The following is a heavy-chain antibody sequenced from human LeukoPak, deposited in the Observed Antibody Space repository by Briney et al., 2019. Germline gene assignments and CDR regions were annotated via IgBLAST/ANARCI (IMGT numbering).Heavy chain of an antibody. CDR3: ARIKSLPRRSNIVVVPATTYFDY. V-gene: IGHV1-8*01. CDR1: GYTFTSYD. J-gene: IGHJ4*02. Sequence: ASVKVSCKASGYTFTSYDINWVREATGQGLEWMGWMNPNSGNKGFAQKCQGRVTMTTNTSISTAYMELSSLRSEDTAVYYCARIKSLPRRSNIVVVPATTYFDYWGQGTLVTVSS. CDR2: MNPNSGNK. D-gene: IGHD2-2*01.